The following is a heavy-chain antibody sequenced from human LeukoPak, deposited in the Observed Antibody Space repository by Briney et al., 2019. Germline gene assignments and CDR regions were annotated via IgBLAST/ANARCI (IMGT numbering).Heavy chain of an antibody. CDR1: GYTFTGYY. V-gene: IGHV1-2*02. J-gene: IGHJ4*02. CDR3: ATQRGSYLWGTDFDY. Sequence: ASVKDSCKASGYTFTGYYMHWVRQAPGQGLEWMGWINPNSGDTKYAQKFQGRVTMTRDTSISTAYMELSRLRSDDTAAYYCATQRGSYLWGTDFDYWGQGTLVTVSS. D-gene: IGHD3-16*01. CDR2: INPNSGDT.